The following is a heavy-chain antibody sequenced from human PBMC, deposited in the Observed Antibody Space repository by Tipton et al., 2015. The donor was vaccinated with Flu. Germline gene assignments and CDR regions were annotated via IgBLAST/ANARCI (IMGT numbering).Heavy chain of an antibody. CDR1: GGSISSYY. Sequence: TLSLTCNVSGGSISSYYWSWIRQPPGKGLEWIGCIHYTGSTKYNPSLKSRVTISINTSKNQFSLKVFSVTAADTAVYYCARRDYSNYVSDPKNWFDPWGQGILVTVSS. D-gene: IGHD4-11*01. V-gene: IGHV4-59*08. CDR3: ARRDYSNYVSDPKNWFDP. CDR2: IHYTGST. J-gene: IGHJ5*02.